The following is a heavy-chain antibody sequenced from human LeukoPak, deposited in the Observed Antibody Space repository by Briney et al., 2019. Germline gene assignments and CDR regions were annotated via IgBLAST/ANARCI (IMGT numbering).Heavy chain of an antibody. D-gene: IGHD6-13*01. CDR1: GGSISSYY. CDR2: IYTSGST. J-gene: IGHJ5*02. CDR3: ARDTAAAGTYNWFDP. V-gene: IGHV4-4*07. Sequence: SETLSLTCTVSGGSISSYYWSWIRQPAGKGLEWIGRIYTSGSTNYNPSLKSRVTMSVDTSKNQFSLKLSSVTAADTAVYYCARDTAAAGTYNWFDPWGQGTLVTVFS.